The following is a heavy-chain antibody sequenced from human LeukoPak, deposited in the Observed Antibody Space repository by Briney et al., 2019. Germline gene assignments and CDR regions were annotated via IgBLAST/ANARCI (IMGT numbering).Heavy chain of an antibody. CDR1: GFTFSSYA. CDR2: ISYDGSNK. V-gene: IGHV3-30*04. J-gene: IGHJ5*02. CDR3: ARPLTVAGTNWFDP. Sequence: GGTLRLSCAASGFTFSSYAMHWVRQAPGKGLEWVAVISYDGSNKYYADSVKGRFTISRDNAKNSLYLQMNSLRAEDTAVYYCARPLTVAGTNWFDPWGQGTLVTVSS. D-gene: IGHD6-19*01.